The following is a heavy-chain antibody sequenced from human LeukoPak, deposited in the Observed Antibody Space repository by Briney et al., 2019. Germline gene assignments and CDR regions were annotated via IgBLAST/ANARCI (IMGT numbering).Heavy chain of an antibody. CDR3: ARCVDTAMARGYYYMDV. J-gene: IGHJ6*03. CDR2: INWNGGST. V-gene: IGHV3-20*04. Sequence: PGGSLRLSCAASGFTFDDYGMSWVRQAPGKGLEWVSGINWNGGSTGYADSVKGRFTISRDNAKNSLYLQMNSLRAEDTALYYCARCVDTAMARGYYYMDVWGKGTTVTVSS. CDR1: GFTFDDYG. D-gene: IGHD5-18*01.